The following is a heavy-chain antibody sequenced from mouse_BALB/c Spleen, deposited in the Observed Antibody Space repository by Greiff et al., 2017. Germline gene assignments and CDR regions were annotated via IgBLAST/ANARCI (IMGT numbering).Heavy chain of an antibody. Sequence: EVQLQQSGAELVRPGALVKLSCKASGFNIKDYYMHWVKQRPEQGLEWIGWIDPENGNTIYDPKFQGKASITADTSSNTAYLQLSSLTSEDTAVYYCARGGRYFDYWGQGTTLTVSS. CDR3: ARGGRYFDY. V-gene: IGHV14-1*02. J-gene: IGHJ2*01. CDR2: IDPENGNT. CDR1: GFNIKDYY. D-gene: IGHD3-3*01.